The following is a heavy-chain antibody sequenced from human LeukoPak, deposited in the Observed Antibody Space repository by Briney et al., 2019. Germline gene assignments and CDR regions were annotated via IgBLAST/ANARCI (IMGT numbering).Heavy chain of an antibody. J-gene: IGHJ4*02. Sequence: ASVKVSCKASGGTFSSYAISWVRQAPGQGLEWMGGIIPIFGTANYAQKFQGRVTITADESTSTAYMELSSLRSEDTAVYYCARESVDFWSGYRLYYFDYWGQGTPVTVSS. CDR2: IIPIFGTA. V-gene: IGHV1-69*13. CDR1: GGTFSSYA. CDR3: ARESVDFWSGYRLYYFDY. D-gene: IGHD3-3*01.